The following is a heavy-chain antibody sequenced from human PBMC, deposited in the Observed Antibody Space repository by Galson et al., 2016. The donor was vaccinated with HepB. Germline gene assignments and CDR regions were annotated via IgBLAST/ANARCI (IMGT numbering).Heavy chain of an antibody. CDR3: AKDVKGYFDY. CDR2: ISANGANA. V-gene: IGHV3-43*02. J-gene: IGHJ4*02. CDR1: GFTFLDSA. Sequence: SLRLSCAASGFTFLDSAMHWVRQPPGKGLEWVSLISANGANAHYADSVKGRFTISREISENTLYLEMNILTVEDTACYYCAKDVKGYFDYWGQGTLVTVSS.